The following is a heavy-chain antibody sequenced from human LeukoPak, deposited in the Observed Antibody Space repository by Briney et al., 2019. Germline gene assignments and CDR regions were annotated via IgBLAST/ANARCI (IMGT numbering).Heavy chain of an antibody. D-gene: IGHD5-18*01. CDR1: GYSISSGYY. J-gene: IGHJ4*02. V-gene: IGHV4-38-2*02. CDR2: IYHGGST. Sequence: SETLSLTCAVSGYSISSGYYWGWIRQPPGKGLEWIGSIYHGGSTYYNPSLKSRLTMSIDTSKNQLSLKLSSVTAADAALYYCARDGFAFGYDYWGQGTLVTVSS. CDR3: ARDGFAFGYDY.